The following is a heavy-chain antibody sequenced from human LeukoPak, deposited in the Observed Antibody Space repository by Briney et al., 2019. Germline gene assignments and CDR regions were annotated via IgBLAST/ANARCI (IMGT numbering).Heavy chain of an antibody. CDR1: GYTFTDFT. V-gene: IGHV1-24*01. J-gene: IGHJ4*02. D-gene: IGHD6-13*01. Sequence: ASVKVSCKASGYTFTDFTDYYMHWVRQAPGKGLEWMGGFDPEDGETIYAQKFQGRVTITADKSTSTAYMELSSLRSEDTAVYYCAHSEVIAAAGTYYFDYWGQGTLVTVSS. CDR3: AHSEVIAAAGTYYFDY. CDR2: FDPEDGET.